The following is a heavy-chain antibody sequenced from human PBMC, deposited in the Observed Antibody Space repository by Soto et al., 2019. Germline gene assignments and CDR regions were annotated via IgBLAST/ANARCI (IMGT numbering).Heavy chain of an antibody. CDR1: GFTFSSYA. D-gene: IGHD6-13*01. J-gene: IGHJ4*02. CDR3: AKERSKAAAGRGYYFDY. CDR2: ISGSGGST. Sequence: GGSLRLSCAASGFTFSSYAMSWVRQAPGKGLEWVSAISGSGGSTSYADSVKGRFTISRDNSKNTLYLQMNSLRAEDTAVYYCAKERSKAAAGRGYYFDYWGQGTLVTVSS. V-gene: IGHV3-23*01.